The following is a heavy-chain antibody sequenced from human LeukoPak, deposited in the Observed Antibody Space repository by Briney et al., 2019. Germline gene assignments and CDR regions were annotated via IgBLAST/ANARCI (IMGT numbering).Heavy chain of an antibody. J-gene: IGHJ4*02. CDR3: ARGGTDSSGYYYGGTDFDY. CDR1: GGSISSYY. V-gene: IGHV4-59*08. D-gene: IGHD3-22*01. CDR2: IYYSGST. Sequence: SETLSLTCTVSGGSISSYYWSWIRQPPGKGLEWIGYIYYSGSTNYNPSLKSRVTISVDTSKNQFSLKLSSATAADTAVYYCARGGTDSSGYYYGGTDFDYWGQGTLVTVSS.